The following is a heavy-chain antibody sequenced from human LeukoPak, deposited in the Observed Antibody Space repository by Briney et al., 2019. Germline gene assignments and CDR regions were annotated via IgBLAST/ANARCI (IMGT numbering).Heavy chain of an antibody. V-gene: IGHV3-21*01. J-gene: IGHJ4*02. Sequence: GGSLRLSCVASEFTFCSYNMNWVRQAPGKGLEWVSSISSSGSYIYYADAVKGRFTISRDNAKNSLYLQMDSLRAEDTAVYYCAREIFWSGYYSNLHFDYWGRGTQVTVSS. CDR3: AREIFWSGYYSNLHFDY. D-gene: IGHD3-3*01. CDR2: ISSSGSYI. CDR1: EFTFCSYN.